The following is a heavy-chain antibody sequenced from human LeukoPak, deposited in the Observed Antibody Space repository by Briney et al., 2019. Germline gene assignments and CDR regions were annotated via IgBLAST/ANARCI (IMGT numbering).Heavy chain of an antibody. CDR1: GGSISSYY. D-gene: IGHD2-2*01. Sequence: SETLSLTCTVSGGSISSYYLSWIRQPPGKGLEWIGYIYYSGSTNYNPSLKSRVTISVDTSKNQFSLKLSSVTAADTAVYYCARGDSRCSSTSCYSPTLSYYYYMDVWGKGTTVTVSS. V-gene: IGHV4-59*01. CDR2: IYYSGST. CDR3: ARGDSRCSSTSCYSPTLSYYYYMDV. J-gene: IGHJ6*03.